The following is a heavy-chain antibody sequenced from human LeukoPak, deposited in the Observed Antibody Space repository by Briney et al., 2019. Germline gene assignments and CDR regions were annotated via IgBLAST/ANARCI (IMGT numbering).Heavy chain of an antibody. Sequence: GGSLRLSCLTSGFTLSTNAMSWVRQAPGKGLEWISGVSGSGASTYYADSVKGRFTISRDDSRNTLYLQMNSLRGDDTAVYYCAKDVGKWESLHFFDYWGQGTPVTVSS. CDR1: GFTLSTNA. J-gene: IGHJ4*02. CDR2: VSGSGAST. D-gene: IGHD1-26*01. CDR3: AKDVGKWESLHFFDY. V-gene: IGHV3-23*01.